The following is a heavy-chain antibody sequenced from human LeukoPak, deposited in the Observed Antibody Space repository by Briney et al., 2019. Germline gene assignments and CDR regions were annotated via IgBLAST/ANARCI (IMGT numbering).Heavy chain of an antibody. V-gene: IGHV4-30-4*01. CDR2: IYYSGST. D-gene: IGHD2-21*01. CDR3: ARDRRDIVVVIALYPYAFDI. Sequence: PSQTLSLTCTVSGGSISSGDYYWSWIRQPPGKGLEWIGYIYYSGSTCYNPSLKSRVTISVDTSKNQFSLKLSSVTAADTAVYYCARDRRDIVVVIALYPYAFDIWGQGTMVTVSS. J-gene: IGHJ3*02. CDR1: GGSISSGDYY.